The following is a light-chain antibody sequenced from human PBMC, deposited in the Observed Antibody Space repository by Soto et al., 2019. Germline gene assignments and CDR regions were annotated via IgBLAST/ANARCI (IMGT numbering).Light chain of an antibody. J-gene: IGLJ1*01. CDR2: GNS. CDR1: SSNIGAGYD. Sequence: QLVLTQPPSVSVAPGQRVTISRTGSSSNIGAGYDVHWYQQLPGTAPKLLIYGNSNRPSGVPDRFSGSKSGTSASLAITGLQAEDEADYYCQSYDSSLSGSRVFGTGTKVTVL. CDR3: QSYDSSLSGSRV. V-gene: IGLV1-40*01.